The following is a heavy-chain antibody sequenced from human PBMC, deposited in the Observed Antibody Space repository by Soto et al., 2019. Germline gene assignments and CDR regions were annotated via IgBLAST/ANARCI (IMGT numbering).Heavy chain of an antibody. V-gene: IGHV4-4*02. CDR1: GVSISSGNW. CDR2: IFRDGMT. Sequence: SETLSLTCDVSGVSISSGNWWSWVRQPPGKGLEWIGEIFRDGMTTYYPSLRGRATISVDTSKNRFSLRVTSASAADTAIYYCVRLVYDRRLNYLYFDYWGRGALVTVSS. J-gene: IGHJ4*02. D-gene: IGHD3-22*01. CDR3: VRLVYDRRLNYLYFDY.